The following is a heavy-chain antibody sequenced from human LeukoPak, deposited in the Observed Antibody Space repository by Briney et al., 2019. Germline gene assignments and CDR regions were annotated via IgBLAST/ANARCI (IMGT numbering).Heavy chain of an antibody. D-gene: IGHD3-22*01. Sequence: GGSLRLSCAASGFTFSDFSMSWIRQAPGKGLEWVANIKQDGSEKYYVDSVKGRFTISRDNAKNSLYLQMNSLGAEDTAVYYCARDRHHYYDSTFDYRGQGTLVTVSS. CDR2: IKQDGSEK. V-gene: IGHV3-7*01. CDR1: GFTFSDFS. CDR3: ARDRHHYYDSTFDY. J-gene: IGHJ4*02.